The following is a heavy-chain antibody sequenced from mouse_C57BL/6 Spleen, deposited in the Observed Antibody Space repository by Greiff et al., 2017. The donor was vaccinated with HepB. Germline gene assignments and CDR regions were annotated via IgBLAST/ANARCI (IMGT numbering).Heavy chain of an antibody. D-gene: IGHD2-5*01. CDR1: GYTFTSYW. CDR2: IDPNSGGT. CDR3: AREVGYSNYEAWFAY. V-gene: IGHV1-72*01. J-gene: IGHJ3*01. Sequence: QVQLKQPGAELVKPGASVKLSCKASGYTFTSYWMHWVKQRPGRGLEWIGRIDPNSGGTKYNEKFKSKATLTVDKPSSTAYMQLSSLTSEDSAVYYCAREVGYSNYEAWFAYWGQGTLVTVSA.